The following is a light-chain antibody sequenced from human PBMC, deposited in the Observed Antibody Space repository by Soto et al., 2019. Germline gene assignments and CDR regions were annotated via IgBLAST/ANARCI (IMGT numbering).Light chain of an antibody. CDR3: SSYAGDRNVL. CDR1: SSDIGAYNS. V-gene: IGLV2-8*01. CDR2: VVN. Sequence: QSALTQPPSASGSPGQTVAISCTGSSSDIGAYNSVSWYQQHPGKAPKLIIYVVNKRPSGVPDRFSGSKSGNTAVLTVSGLQAEDEADYFFSSYAGDRNVLLGGGTKLTVL. J-gene: IGLJ2*01.